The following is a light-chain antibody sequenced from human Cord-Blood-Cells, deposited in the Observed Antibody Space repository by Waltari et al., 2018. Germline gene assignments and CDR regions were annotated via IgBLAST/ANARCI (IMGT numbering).Light chain of an antibody. J-gene: IGLJ3*02. Sequence: QSALTQPAPVSGSPGQSITISCTGTSSDVGGYNYVSWYQQHPGKASKLMFYDVSTRPSGVSKRFSASKSGNTASLTISGLQAEDEADYYCSSYTSSSTWVFGGGTKLTVL. CDR2: DVS. CDR3: SSYTSSSTWV. CDR1: SSDVGGYNY. V-gene: IGLV2-14*03.